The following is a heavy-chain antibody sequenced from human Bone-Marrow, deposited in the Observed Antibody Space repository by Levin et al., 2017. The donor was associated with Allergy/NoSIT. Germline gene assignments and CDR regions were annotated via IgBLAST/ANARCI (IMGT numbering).Heavy chain of an antibody. CDR2: IYSGGRR. V-gene: IGHV3-66*01. Sequence: GGSLRLSCAASDFSVGDNYMSWVRQAPGKGLDWVSLIYSGGRRDYAESVKGRFTISRDSSKNTLYLQMNSLRAEDSAVYYCVARSNGLDVWGQGTAVTVS. CDR1: DFSVGDNY. CDR3: VARSNGLDV. J-gene: IGHJ6*02. D-gene: IGHD6-6*01.